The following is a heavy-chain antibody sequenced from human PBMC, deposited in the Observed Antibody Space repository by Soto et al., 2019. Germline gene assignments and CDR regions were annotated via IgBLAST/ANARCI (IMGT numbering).Heavy chain of an antibody. V-gene: IGHV4-31*03. CDR2: IYYSGST. Sequence: SETLSLTCTVSGGSISSGGYYWSWIRQHPGKGLEWIGYIYYSGSTYYNPSLKSRVTISVDTSKNQFSLKLSSVTAADTAVYYCARDYGDYFDYWGQGTLVTVSS. J-gene: IGHJ4*02. D-gene: IGHD4-17*01. CDR3: ARDYGDYFDY. CDR1: GGSISSGGYY.